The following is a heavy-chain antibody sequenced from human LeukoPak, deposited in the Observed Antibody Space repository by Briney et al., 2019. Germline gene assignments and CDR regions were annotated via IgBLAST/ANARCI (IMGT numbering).Heavy chain of an antibody. J-gene: IGHJ1*01. CDR1: GGTFSSYA. CDR3: ARGAPGIAAAGTKEYFQH. V-gene: IGHV1-69*04. Sequence: GASVKISCKASGGTFSSYAISWVRQAPGQGLEWMGRIIPILGIANYAQKFQGRVTITADKSTSTAYMELSSLRSEDTAVYYCARGAPGIAAAGTKEYFQHWGQGTLVTVSS. CDR2: IIPILGIA. D-gene: IGHD6-13*01.